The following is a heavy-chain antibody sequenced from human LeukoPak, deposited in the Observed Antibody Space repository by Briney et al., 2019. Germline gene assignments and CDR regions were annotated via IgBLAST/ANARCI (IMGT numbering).Heavy chain of an antibody. Sequence: SETLSLTCTVSGGSISSSSYYWGWIRQPPGKGLECIGSIYYSGSTYYNPSLKSRVTISVDTSKNQFSLKLSSVTAADTAVYYCARGVAGTPNWFDPWGQGTLVTISS. CDR3: ARGVAGTPNWFDP. V-gene: IGHV4-39*07. D-gene: IGHD6-19*01. CDR1: GGSISSSSYY. J-gene: IGHJ5*02. CDR2: IYYSGST.